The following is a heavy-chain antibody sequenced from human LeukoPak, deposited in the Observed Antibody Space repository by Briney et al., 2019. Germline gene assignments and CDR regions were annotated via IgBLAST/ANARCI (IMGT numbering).Heavy chain of an antibody. Sequence: ASVKVSCKASGYTFTSYYMHWVRQAPGQGLEWMGIINPSGGSTSYAQKFQGRVTMTRDTSTSTVYMELSSLRSEDTAVYYCAREVGYYYGSGRKRDDAFDIWGQGTMVTVSS. J-gene: IGHJ3*02. CDR1: GYTFTSYY. CDR3: AREVGYYYGSGRKRDDAFDI. D-gene: IGHD3-10*01. V-gene: IGHV1-46*01. CDR2: INPSGGST.